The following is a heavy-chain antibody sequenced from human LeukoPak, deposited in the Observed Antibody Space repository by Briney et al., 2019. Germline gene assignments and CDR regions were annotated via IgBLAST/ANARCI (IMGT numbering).Heavy chain of an antibody. Sequence: GASVKVSCKASGYTFTGYYMHWVRQAPGQGLEWMGWINPNSGGTNYAQKFQGRVTMTRDTSISTAYMELSRLRSDDTAVYYCARAPLTIFGVVIIGAFYIWSQETVVTVSS. CDR1: GYTFTGYY. CDR2: INPNSGGT. D-gene: IGHD3-3*01. CDR3: ARAPLTIFGVVIIGAFYI. V-gene: IGHV1-2*02. J-gene: IGHJ3*02.